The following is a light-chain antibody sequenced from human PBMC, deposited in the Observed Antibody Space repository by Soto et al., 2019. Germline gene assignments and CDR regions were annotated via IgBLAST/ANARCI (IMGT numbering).Light chain of an antibody. Sequence: EIVLTQSPGTLSSSPGERATLSCRASQSVSSSYLAWYQQKPGQAPRLLIYGASSRATGIPDRFSGSGSGKDFPLTISRLEPEDVAVYYCQQYGSAPRTFGQGTKVEIK. CDR2: GAS. J-gene: IGKJ1*01. CDR1: QSVSSSY. CDR3: QQYGSAPRT. V-gene: IGKV3-20*01.